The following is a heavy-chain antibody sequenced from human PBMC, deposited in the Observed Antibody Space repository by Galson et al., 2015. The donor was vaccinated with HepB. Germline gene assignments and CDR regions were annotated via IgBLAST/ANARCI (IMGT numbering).Heavy chain of an antibody. J-gene: IGHJ4*02. D-gene: IGHD2-2*01. CDR3: ARGPADCSSTSCYRTGGFDY. CDR1: GGTFSSYA. CDR2: IIPIFGTA. V-gene: IGHV1-69*13. Sequence: SVKVSCKASGGTFSSYAISWVRQAPGQGLEWMGGIIPIFGTANYAQKFQGRVTITADESTSTAYMELSSLRSEDTAVYYCARGPADCSSTSCYRTGGFDYWGQGTLVTVSS.